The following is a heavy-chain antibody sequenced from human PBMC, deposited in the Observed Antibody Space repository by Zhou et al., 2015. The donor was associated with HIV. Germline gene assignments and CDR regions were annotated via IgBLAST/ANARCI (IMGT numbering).Heavy chain of an antibody. Sequence: QVQLVQSGAEVKKPGASVKVSCKASGYSFTSYGISWVRQAPGQGLEWMGWISVYNGNTIYAQKLRGRVTMTTDTSTSTAYMELRSLRSDDTAVYYCARGGYDILTGYYNAGVNDYWGQGTLVTVSS. CDR3: ARGGYDILTGYYNAGVNDY. CDR1: GYSFTSYG. J-gene: IGHJ4*02. V-gene: IGHV1-18*01. CDR2: ISVYNGNT. D-gene: IGHD3-9*01.